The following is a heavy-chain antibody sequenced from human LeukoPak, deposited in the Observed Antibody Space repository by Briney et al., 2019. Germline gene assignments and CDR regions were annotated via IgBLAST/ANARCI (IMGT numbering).Heavy chain of an antibody. V-gene: IGHV3-21*01. CDR3: AAGVALDY. J-gene: IGHJ4*02. D-gene: IGHD2-8*01. CDR1: GFTVSSNY. CDR2: ISTSSIYI. Sequence: GGSLRLSCAASGFTVSSNYMSWVRQAPGKGLEWVSSISTSSIYIYYADSVKGRFTISRDNAKNSLFLQMNSLRAEDTAVYYCAAGVALDYWGQGTLVTVSS.